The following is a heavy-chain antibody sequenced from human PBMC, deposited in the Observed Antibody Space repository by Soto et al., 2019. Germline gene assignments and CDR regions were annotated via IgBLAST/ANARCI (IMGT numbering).Heavy chain of an antibody. CDR2: INTYNGNT. J-gene: IGHJ4*02. Sequence: ASVKATCKSSGYTFTNYGINCVRQAPGQGLEWMGWINTYNGNTNFAQRHQGRVTMTTEASTTTAYMELRSLRSDDTAVYYCARGSSPVDFDYWGQGTLVTVSS. V-gene: IGHV1-18*01. CDR1: GYTFTNYG. D-gene: IGHD6-13*01. CDR3: ARGSSPVDFDY.